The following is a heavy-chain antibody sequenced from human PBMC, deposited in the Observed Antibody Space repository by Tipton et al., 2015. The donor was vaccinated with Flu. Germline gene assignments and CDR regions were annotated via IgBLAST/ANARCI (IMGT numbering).Heavy chain of an antibody. Sequence: TLSLTCTVSGGSITSGSYYWTWIRQRPGKGLEWIGYIYYSGLSLYNPSLKSRLTISVDKSKNQFSLRLNSVTAADTAVYYCAKGLDPWGQGTLVTVSS. CDR2: IYYSGLS. V-gene: IGHV4-31*03. J-gene: IGHJ5*02. CDR3: AKGLDP. CDR1: GGSITSGSYY.